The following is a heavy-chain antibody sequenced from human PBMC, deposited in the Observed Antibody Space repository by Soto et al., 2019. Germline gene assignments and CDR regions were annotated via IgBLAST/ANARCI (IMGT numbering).Heavy chain of an antibody. Sequence: SETLSLTCAVYGGSFSGYYWSWIRQPPGKGLEWIGEINHSGSTNYNPSLKSRVTISVDTSKNQFSLKLSSVTAADTAVYYCARGSDYSSSWYFDYYYGMDVWGQGTTVTSP. J-gene: IGHJ6*02. V-gene: IGHV4-34*01. CDR1: GGSFSGYY. D-gene: IGHD6-13*01. CDR3: ARGSDYSSSWYFDYYYGMDV. CDR2: INHSGST.